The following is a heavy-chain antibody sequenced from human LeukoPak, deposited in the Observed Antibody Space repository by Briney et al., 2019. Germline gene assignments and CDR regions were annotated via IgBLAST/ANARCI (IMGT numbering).Heavy chain of an antibody. D-gene: IGHD4-17*01. V-gene: IGHV3-23*01. CDR2: ISGSGGST. J-gene: IGHJ4*02. CDR3: ARTYGDYIKRPLGY. Sequence: GGSLRLSCAASGFTFSSYAMSWVRQAPGRGLEWVSGISGSGGSTSYADSVKGRFTISRDISKNTLYLQMNSLRAEDTAVYFCARTYGDYIKRPLGYWGQGSLVTVSS. CDR1: GFTFSSYA.